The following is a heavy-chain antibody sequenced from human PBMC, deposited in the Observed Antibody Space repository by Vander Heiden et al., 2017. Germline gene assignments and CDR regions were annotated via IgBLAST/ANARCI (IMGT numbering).Heavy chain of an antibody. CDR2: IYYSGST. V-gene: IGHV4-59*01. CDR3: ARGYYYDSSGYYTNWFDP. CDR1: GGSIRRYY. D-gene: IGHD3-22*01. J-gene: IGHJ5*02. Sequence: QVQLQESGPGLVKPSETLSLTCPVSGGSIRRYYWSWIRQPPGKGLEWIGYIYYSGSTNYNPSLKSRVTISVDTSKNQFSLKLSSVTAADTAVYYCARGYYYDSSGYYTNWFDPWGQGTLVTVSS.